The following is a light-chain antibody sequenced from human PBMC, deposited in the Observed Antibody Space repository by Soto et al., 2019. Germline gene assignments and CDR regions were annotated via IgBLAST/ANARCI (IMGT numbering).Light chain of an antibody. CDR3: LQDYNYPWT. Sequence: IQMTQSPSSLSASVEDRVIITCRASQSISNHLAWYQQRPGKAPKLLIFGATTLQSGVPSRFSASGSGPDFTLTISSLQPEDFATYYCLQDYNYPWTFGQGTKVDIK. CDR2: GAT. V-gene: IGKV1-6*01. J-gene: IGKJ1*01. CDR1: QSISNH.